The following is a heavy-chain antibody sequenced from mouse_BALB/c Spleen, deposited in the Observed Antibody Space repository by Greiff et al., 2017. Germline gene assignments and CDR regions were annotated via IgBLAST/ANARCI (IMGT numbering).Heavy chain of an antibody. CDR3: ERHEGTTVVDSWFAY. D-gene: IGHD1-1*01. V-gene: IGHV5-6*01. Sequence: EVQVVESGGDLVKPGGSLKLSCAASGFTFSSYGMSWVRQTPDKRLEWVATISSGGSYTYYPDSVKGRFTISRDNAKNTLYLQMSSLKSEDTAMYYCERHEGTTVVDSWFAYWGQGTLVTVSA. CDR2: ISSGGSYT. J-gene: IGHJ3*01. CDR1: GFTFSSYG.